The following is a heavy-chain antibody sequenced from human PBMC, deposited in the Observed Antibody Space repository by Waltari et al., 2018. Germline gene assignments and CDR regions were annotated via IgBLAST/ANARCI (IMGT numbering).Heavy chain of an antibody. V-gene: IGHV1-24*01. J-gene: IGHJ4*02. Sequence: QVQLVQSGAEVKKPGASVKVSCKVSGYTLTELSMHWVRQAPGKGLEWMGGFDPEDGETIYAQKFQGRVTRTEDTSTDTAYMELSSLRSEDTAVYYCATATIFGVVTHDYWGQGTLVTVSS. CDR1: GYTLTELS. CDR3: ATATIFGVVTHDY. CDR2: FDPEDGET. D-gene: IGHD3-3*01.